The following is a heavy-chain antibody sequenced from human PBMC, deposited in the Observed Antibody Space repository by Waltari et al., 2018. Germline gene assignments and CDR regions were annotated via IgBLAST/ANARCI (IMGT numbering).Heavy chain of an antibody. CDR2: IYYSGST. CDR3: ARYDLWGYGMDV. Sequence: QVQLQESGPGLVKPSETLSLTCTVSGGSISSYSWSWIRQPPGKGLEWIGYIYYSGSTNYNPSRKSRGTISVDTSKNQFSLKLSSVTAADTAVYDWARYDLWGYGMDVWGQGTTVTVSS. D-gene: IGHD3-16*01. CDR1: GGSISSYS. V-gene: IGHV4-59*01. J-gene: IGHJ6*02.